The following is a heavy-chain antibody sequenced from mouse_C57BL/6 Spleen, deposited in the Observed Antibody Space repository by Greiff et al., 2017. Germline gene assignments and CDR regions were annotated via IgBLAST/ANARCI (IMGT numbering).Heavy chain of an antibody. V-gene: IGHV1-81*01. CDR1: GYTFTSYG. CDR2: IYPRSGNT. Sequence: VQLQQSGAELARPGASVKLSCKASGYTFTSYGISWVKQRTGQGLEWIGEIYPRSGNTYYNEKFKGKATLTADKSSSTAYMELRSLTSEDSAVYFCATIYYDYDAAYWGQGTLVTVSA. D-gene: IGHD2-4*01. J-gene: IGHJ3*01. CDR3: ATIYYDYDAAY.